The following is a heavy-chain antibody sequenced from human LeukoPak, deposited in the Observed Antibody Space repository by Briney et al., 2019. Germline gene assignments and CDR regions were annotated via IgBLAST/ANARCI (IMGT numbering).Heavy chain of an antibody. CDR3: ARDGEGVLGFDY. V-gene: IGHV3-30*04. CDR1: GFTFSSYG. J-gene: IGHJ4*02. Sequence: GGSLRLSCAVSGFTFSSYGMHWVRQAPGKGLEWVAVISYDGSNLDYADSVKGRFTISRDTSKNTLYLQMNSLRAEDTAVYYCARDGEGVLGFDYSGQRTLVTVSS. CDR2: ISYDGSNL. D-gene: IGHD2-8*02.